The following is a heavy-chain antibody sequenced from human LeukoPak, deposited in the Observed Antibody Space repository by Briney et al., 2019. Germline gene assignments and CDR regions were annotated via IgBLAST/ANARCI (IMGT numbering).Heavy chain of an antibody. CDR3: ARSGWFGELGFDY. CDR1: RFTFSSYT. Sequence: GGSLRLSCAASRFTFSSYTMNWVRQAPGKGLEWVSSISSSSSYIYHADSVKGRFTFSRDNAKNSLYLQMNSLRAEDTAVYYCARSGWFGELGFDYWGQGTLVTVSS. J-gene: IGHJ4*02. D-gene: IGHD3-10*01. CDR2: ISSSSSYI. V-gene: IGHV3-21*01.